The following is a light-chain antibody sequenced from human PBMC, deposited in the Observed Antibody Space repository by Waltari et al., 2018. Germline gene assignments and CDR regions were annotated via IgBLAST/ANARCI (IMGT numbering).Light chain of an antibody. CDR3: CSYTDIYTNWV. CDR1: STDVGDYNF. J-gene: IGLJ3*02. V-gene: IGLV2-11*01. Sequence: QSALTQPRSVSGSPGQSVTISCTGISTDVGDYNFVSWYQQHPGKGPRLMIYDVTKRPLGVADRLSGSKSANTASLTISGLQAEDEADYYCCSYTDIYTNWVLGGGTKLTGL. CDR2: DVT.